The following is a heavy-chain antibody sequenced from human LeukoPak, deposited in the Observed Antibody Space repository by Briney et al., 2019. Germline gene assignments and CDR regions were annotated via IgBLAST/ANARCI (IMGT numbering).Heavy chain of an antibody. D-gene: IGHD3-3*01. CDR1: GFTFSSYA. CDR2: ISGSGGGT. Sequence: PGGSLRLSCAASGFTFSSYAMSWVRQAPGKGLEWVSVISGSGGGTYYADSVKGRFTISRDNSKNTLYLQMNSLRAEDTAVYYCAKESKLRFPLGEFDYWGQGTLVTVSS. J-gene: IGHJ4*02. V-gene: IGHV3-23*01. CDR3: AKESKLRFPLGEFDY.